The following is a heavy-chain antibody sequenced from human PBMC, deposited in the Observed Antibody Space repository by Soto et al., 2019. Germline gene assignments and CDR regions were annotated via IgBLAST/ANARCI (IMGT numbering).Heavy chain of an antibody. CDR2: ISSSSSTI. Sequence: PGRSLGLSCAASGFNFYSYIMNGVRQAPGKGLEWVSYISSSSSTIYYADSVKGRFTSSRDNAKNSLYLQMNSLRAEDTAVYYCAREQNTVMDVWGKGTPVTVSS. D-gene: IGHD4-17*01. J-gene: IGHJ6*04. V-gene: IGHV3-48*01. CDR1: GFNFYSYI. CDR3: AREQNTVMDV.